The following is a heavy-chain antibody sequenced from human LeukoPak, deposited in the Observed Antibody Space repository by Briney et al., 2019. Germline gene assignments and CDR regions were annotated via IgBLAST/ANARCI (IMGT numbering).Heavy chain of an antibody. D-gene: IGHD2/OR15-2a*01. CDR2: INHDGRHT. CDR1: GFNFNNNW. J-gene: IGHJ4*02. Sequence: PGGSLRLSCVASGFNFNNNWMAWVRQAPGKGPELVAHINHDGRHTGYVDSVKGRFTISRDNAKSSLYLQLNSLRAEDTAMYYCAKYLSLAFDCWGQGSMITVSS. CDR3: AKYLSLAFDC. V-gene: IGHV3-7*01.